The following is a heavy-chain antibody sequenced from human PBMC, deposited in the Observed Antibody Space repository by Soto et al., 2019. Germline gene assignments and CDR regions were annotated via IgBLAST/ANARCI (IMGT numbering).Heavy chain of an antibody. J-gene: IGHJ4*02. CDR3: ARRDGISVAGILDY. D-gene: IGHD6-19*01. Sequence: QVHLVQSGAEVKKPGASVKVSCKASGYSFSSYAMQWVRQAPGQRLEWMGWINAGNGNTVYSQKFQGRITISRETSARTVDMELRSLRSEDTGVYYCARRDGISVAGILDYWGQGTLVTVSS. V-gene: IGHV1-3*01. CDR2: INAGNGNT. CDR1: GYSFSSYA.